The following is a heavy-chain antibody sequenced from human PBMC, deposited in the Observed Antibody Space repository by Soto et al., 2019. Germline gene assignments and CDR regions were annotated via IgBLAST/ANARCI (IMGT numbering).Heavy chain of an antibody. Sequence: QVQLVQSGPEMMQPGASVKVSCKASGYASLSYGMHWVRQVPGQVYEWLGWINAGVDGTMYSERFHGRVRITRDTSANTVYMEFNALTSEDTAVYYCAREVQGVTSFDYWGQGTLVIVSS. CDR3: AREVQGVTSFDY. CDR1: GYASLSYG. CDR2: INAGVDGT. V-gene: IGHV1-3*01. J-gene: IGHJ4*02. D-gene: IGHD3-10*01.